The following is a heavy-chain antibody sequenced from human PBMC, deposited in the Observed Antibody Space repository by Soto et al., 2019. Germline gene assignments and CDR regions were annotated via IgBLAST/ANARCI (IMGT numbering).Heavy chain of an antibody. CDR2: INPNSGGT. CDR3: AVAYYYYYGMDV. Sequence: ASVKVSCKASGYTFTGYYMHWVRQAPGQGLEWMGWINPNSGGTNYAQKFQGRVTMTRDTSISTAYMELSRLRSDDTAVYYCAVAYYYYYGMDVWGHGTTVTVSS. CDR1: GYTFTGYY. V-gene: IGHV1-2*02. J-gene: IGHJ6*02.